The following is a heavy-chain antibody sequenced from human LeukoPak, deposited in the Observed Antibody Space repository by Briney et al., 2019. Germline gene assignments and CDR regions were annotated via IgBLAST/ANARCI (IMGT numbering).Heavy chain of an antibody. V-gene: IGHV3-43*01. CDR1: GFTFDDYT. D-gene: IGHD1-26*01. Sequence: GGSLRLSCAASGFTFDDYTMHWVRQAPGKGLEWVSLISWDGGSTYYADSVKGRFTISRDNSKNSLHLQMNSLRTEDTALYYCAKTTYSGGYYFDYWGQGTLVTVSS. CDR3: AKTTYSGGYYFDY. J-gene: IGHJ4*02. CDR2: ISWDGGST.